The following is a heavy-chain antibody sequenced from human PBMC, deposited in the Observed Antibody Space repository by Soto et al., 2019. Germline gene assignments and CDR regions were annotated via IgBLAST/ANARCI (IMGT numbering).Heavy chain of an antibody. CDR3: ARPTDYDFWSGQAHDAFDI. D-gene: IGHD3-3*01. Sequence: PGESLKISCKGSGYSFTSYWIGWVRQMPGKGLEWMGIIYPGDSDTRYSPSFQGQVTISADKSISTAYLQWSSLKASDTAMYYCARPTDYDFWSGQAHDAFDIWGQGTMVTVSS. J-gene: IGHJ3*02. CDR1: GYSFTSYW. V-gene: IGHV5-51*01. CDR2: IYPGDSDT.